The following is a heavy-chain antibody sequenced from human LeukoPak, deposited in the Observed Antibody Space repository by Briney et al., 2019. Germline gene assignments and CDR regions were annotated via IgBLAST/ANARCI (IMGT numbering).Heavy chain of an antibody. D-gene: IGHD3-22*01. V-gene: IGHV1-69*04. CDR2: IIPILGIA. J-gene: IGHJ5*02. Sequence: EASVKVSCKASGGTFSSYAISWVRQAPGQGLEWMGRIIPILGIANYAQKFQGRVTITADKSTSTAYMELSSLRSEDTAVYYCAGDLLIGEFDPWGQGTLVTVSS. CDR1: GGTFSSYA. CDR3: AGDLLIGEFDP.